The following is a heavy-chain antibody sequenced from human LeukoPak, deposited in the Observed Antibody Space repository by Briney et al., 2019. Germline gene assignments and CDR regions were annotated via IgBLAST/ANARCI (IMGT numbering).Heavy chain of an antibody. CDR3: ARDRYFDWQQSCFDY. D-gene: IGHD3-9*01. CDR1: GFTFSGSA. CDR2: IRSKANSYAT. J-gene: IGHJ4*02. Sequence: GSLRLSCAASGFTFSGSAMHWVRQASGKGLEWVGRIRSKANSYATAYAASVKGRFTISRDDSKNTAYLQMNSLKTEDTAVYYCARDRYFDWQQSCFDYWGQGTLVTVSS. V-gene: IGHV3-73*01.